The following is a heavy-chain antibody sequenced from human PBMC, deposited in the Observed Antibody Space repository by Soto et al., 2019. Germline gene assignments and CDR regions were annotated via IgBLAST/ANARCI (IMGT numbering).Heavy chain of an antibody. CDR2: IWYDGSNK. J-gene: IGHJ4*02. Sequence: GGSLRLSCAASGFTFSSYGMHWVRQAPGKGLEWVAVIWYDGSNKYYADSVKGRFTISRDNSKNTLCLQMNSLRAEDTAVYYCASSPSGSNGGYWGQGPLVTVSS. V-gene: IGHV3-33*01. CDR3: ASSPSGSNGGY. CDR1: GFTFSSYG. D-gene: IGHD1-26*01.